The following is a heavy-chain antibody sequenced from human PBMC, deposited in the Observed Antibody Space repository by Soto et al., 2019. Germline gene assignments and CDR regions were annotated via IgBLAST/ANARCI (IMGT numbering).Heavy chain of an antibody. CDR1: GYIFINYY. CDR3: ARDLAAADY. V-gene: IGHV1-46*04. Sequence: QVQLVQSGAEVKKPGAAVKMSCKTSGYIFINYYIHWVRQAHGQVLEWVALFNPMSARTNYAQTLQGSVTVPSDTSTSTVYMELSSLISEDTAVYYCARDLAAADYWGQGTLVTVSS. D-gene: IGHD6-13*01. CDR2: FNPMSART. J-gene: IGHJ4*02.